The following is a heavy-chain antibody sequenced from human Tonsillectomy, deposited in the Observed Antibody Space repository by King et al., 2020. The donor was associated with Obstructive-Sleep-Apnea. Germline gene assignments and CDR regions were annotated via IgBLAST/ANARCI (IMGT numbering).Heavy chain of an antibody. CDR1: GFTFSSYA. V-gene: IGHV3-23*04. CDR3: AKGLSGP. Sequence: VQLVESGGGLVQPGGSLRLSCSASGFTFSSYAISWVRQAPGKGLEWVSAISYSGGSTYYAASVKGRFTISRDNSKNTLFLQMNSLRAEDTAVYFCAKGLSGPWGQGTLVTVSS. CDR2: ISYSGGST. J-gene: IGHJ5*02. D-gene: IGHD6-25*01.